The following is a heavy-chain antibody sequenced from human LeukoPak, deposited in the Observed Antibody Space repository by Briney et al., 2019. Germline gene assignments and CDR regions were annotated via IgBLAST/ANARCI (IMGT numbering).Heavy chain of an antibody. CDR1: GENFIPNW. J-gene: IGHJ5*01. Sequence: GESLKISCKISGENFIPNWIGWVRHLPGKGLEWMGIIFPRDSDTRYSPSFQGQVTISAEQSISTVFLQWSSLKASDTAMYYCARSTHYGDTGYYFFDSWGQGTLVTVSS. V-gene: IGHV5-51*01. CDR2: IFPRDSDT. D-gene: IGHD3-22*01. CDR3: ARSTHYGDTGYYFFDS.